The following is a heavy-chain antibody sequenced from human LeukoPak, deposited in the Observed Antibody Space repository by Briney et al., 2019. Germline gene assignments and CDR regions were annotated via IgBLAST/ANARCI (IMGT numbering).Heavy chain of an antibody. CDR3: AKSSLIRGVTLDAFDI. CDR2: KSGSGGST. Sequence: GGSLRLSCAASGFTFSSYAMNWVRQAPGKGLEWVSAKSGSGGSTDYADSVKGRFTISRDNSKNTLYLQMNSLRAEDTAVYYCAKSSLIRGVTLDAFDIWGQGTMVTVSS. D-gene: IGHD3-10*01. CDR1: GFTFSSYA. V-gene: IGHV3-23*01. J-gene: IGHJ3*02.